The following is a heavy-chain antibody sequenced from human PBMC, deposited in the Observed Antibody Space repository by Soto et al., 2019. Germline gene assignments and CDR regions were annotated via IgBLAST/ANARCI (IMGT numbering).Heavy chain of an antibody. J-gene: IGHJ4*02. Sequence: ASVKVSFKASGYTFTDYYLYWLRQAPGQGPEWLGGINPRTGDTNQAQKFQGRVTMTRNMSLTTAYMELHRLTPDDTAVYYCARDPIGGGAPYYFDYWGQGSLVTVSS. V-gene: IGHV1-2*02. CDR1: GYTFTDYY. CDR2: INPRTGDT. D-gene: IGHD3-16*01. CDR3: ARDPIGGGAPYYFDY.